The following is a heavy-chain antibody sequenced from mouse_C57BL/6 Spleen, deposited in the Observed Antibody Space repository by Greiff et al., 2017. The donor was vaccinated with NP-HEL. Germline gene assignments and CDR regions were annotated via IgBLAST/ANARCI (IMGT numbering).Heavy chain of an antibody. V-gene: IGHV1-50*01. CDR1: GYTFTSYW. J-gene: IGHJ2*01. D-gene: IGHD2-5*01. Sequence: QVQLQQPGAELVKPGASVKLSCKASGYTFTSYWMQWVKQRPGQGLEWIGEIDPSDSYTNYNQKFKGKATLTVDTSSSTAYMQLSSLTSEDSAVYYCAMDYSNGGYWGQGTTLTVSS. CDR2: IDPSDSYT. CDR3: AMDYSNGGY.